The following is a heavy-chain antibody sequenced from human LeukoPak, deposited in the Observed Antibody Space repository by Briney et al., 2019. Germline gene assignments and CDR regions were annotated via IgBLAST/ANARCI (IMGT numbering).Heavy chain of an antibody. V-gene: IGHV4-39*01. J-gene: IGHJ4*02. CDR1: GLSIARNSDY. Sequence: SETLSLTCSVSGLSIARNSDYWAWIRQSPGTGLEWLATIYYSGNTFYNPSLKSRLTISIDTSKDQFSLKLTSVTVADTAVYYCAKRSTKDSGFDFWGQGTLVTVSS. CDR2: IYYSGNT. D-gene: IGHD1-26*01. CDR3: AKRSTKDSGFDF.